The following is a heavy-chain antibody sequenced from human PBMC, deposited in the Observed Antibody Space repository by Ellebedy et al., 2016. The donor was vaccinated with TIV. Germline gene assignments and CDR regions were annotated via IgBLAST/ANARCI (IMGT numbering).Heavy chain of an antibody. CDR3: AKGGLFRSSSAPFDY. CDR2: ISWNSGNM. J-gene: IGHJ4*02. Sequence: SLKISCAASGFTFDDYAMHWVRQAPGRGLEWVSGISWNSGNMDYADSVKGRFTISRDNAKNSLYLQMNSLRAEDTAFYYCAKGGLFRSSSAPFDYWGQGTLVTVSS. D-gene: IGHD6-6*01. CDR1: GFTFDDYA. V-gene: IGHV3-9*01.